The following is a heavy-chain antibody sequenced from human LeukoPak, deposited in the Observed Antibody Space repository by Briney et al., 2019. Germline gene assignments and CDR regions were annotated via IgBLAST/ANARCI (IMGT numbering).Heavy chain of an antibody. V-gene: IGHV4-59*01. D-gene: IGHD5-12*01. CDR2: VYNSGNT. Sequence: SETLSLTCTVANVSMNSYYWTWIRQPPGKALEWIGYVYNSGNTKYKPSLKSRATISVDTSKNQFSLILNSVTAADTAVYYCASSSLDDSGSLDSWGQGTLVTVSS. CDR1: NVSMNSYY. J-gene: IGHJ4*02. CDR3: ASSSLDDSGSLDS.